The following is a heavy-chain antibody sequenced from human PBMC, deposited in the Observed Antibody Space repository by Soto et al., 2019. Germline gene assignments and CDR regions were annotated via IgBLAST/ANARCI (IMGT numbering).Heavy chain of an antibody. CDR3: AKSGYQILAFDH. Sequence: GGSLRLSCAASGFTFSTYAVNWVRQTPGKGLEWVSGISATGSSTNYAESVKGRFTISRDKSRNIVYLQMNSLRAEDTATYFCAKSGYQILAFDHWGQGSLVTVSS. CDR2: ISATGSST. V-gene: IGHV3-23*01. CDR1: GFTFSTYA. D-gene: IGHD5-12*01. J-gene: IGHJ4*02.